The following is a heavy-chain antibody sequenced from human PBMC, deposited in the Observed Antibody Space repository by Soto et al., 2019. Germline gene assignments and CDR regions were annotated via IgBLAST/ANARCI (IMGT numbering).Heavy chain of an antibody. Sequence: QVQLQESGPGLVKPSQTLSLTCTVSGGSISSGDYYWSWIRQPPGKGLEWIGYIYYSGSTYYNPSLKSRVTISVDTSKNQFSLKLSSVTAADTAVYYCARAGIAVAGTAYYFDYWGQGTLVTVSS. J-gene: IGHJ4*02. D-gene: IGHD6-19*01. CDR1: GGSISSGDYY. CDR3: ARAGIAVAGTAYYFDY. V-gene: IGHV4-30-4*01. CDR2: IYYSGST.